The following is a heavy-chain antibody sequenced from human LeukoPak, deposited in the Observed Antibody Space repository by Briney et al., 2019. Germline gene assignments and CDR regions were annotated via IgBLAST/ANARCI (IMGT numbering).Heavy chain of an antibody. CDR1: GDSISSYY. V-gene: IGHV4-59*01. CDR2: IYYSGSS. D-gene: IGHD3-22*01. J-gene: IGHJ4*02. Sequence: SETLSLTCTVSGDSISSYYWSWTRQPPGKGLEWIGYIYYSGSSYYNPSLKSRVTMSVDTSKNQLSLKLSSVTAADTAVYYCARRFYDSSGYYYFDHWGQGTLVTVSS. CDR3: ARRFYDSSGYYYFDH.